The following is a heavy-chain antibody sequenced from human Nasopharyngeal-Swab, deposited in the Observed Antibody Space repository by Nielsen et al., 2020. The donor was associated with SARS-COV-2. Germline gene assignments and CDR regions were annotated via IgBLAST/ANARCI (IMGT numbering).Heavy chain of an antibody. D-gene: IGHD2-2*01. J-gene: IGHJ4*02. CDR2: IYPGDSDT. Sequence: VRQMPGKGLEWMGIIYPGDSDTRYSPSFQGQVTISADKSISTAYLQWSSLKASDTAMYYCARGLRPAVPFDYWGQGTLVTVSS. CDR3: ARGLRPAVPFDY. V-gene: IGHV5-51*01.